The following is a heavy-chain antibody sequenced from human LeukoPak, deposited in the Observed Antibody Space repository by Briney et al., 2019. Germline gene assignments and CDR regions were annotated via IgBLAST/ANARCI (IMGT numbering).Heavy chain of an antibody. CDR2: IYSGGST. V-gene: IGHV3-66*01. J-gene: IGHJ4*02. D-gene: IGHD6-13*01. Sequence: GGSLRLSCAASGFTFSSYWMSWVRQAPGKGLEWVSVIYSGGSTYYADSVKGRFTISRDNSKNTLYLQMNSLRAEDTAVYYCARGSAGCDYWGQGTLVTVSS. CDR1: GFTFSSYW. CDR3: ARGSAGCDY.